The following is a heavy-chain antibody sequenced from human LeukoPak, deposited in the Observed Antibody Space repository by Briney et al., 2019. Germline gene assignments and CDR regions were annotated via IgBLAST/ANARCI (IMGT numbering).Heavy chain of an antibody. D-gene: IGHD3-9*01. V-gene: IGHV4-59*01. J-gene: IGHJ5*02. Sequence: SETLSLTCTVSGGSISSYYWSWLRQPPGKGLEWIGYIYYSGSTNYNPSLKSRVTISVDTSKNQFSLKLSSVTAADTAVYYCAREVYDILTGYPNWFDPCGQGTLVTVSS. CDR2: IYYSGST. CDR3: AREVYDILTGYPNWFDP. CDR1: GGSISSYY.